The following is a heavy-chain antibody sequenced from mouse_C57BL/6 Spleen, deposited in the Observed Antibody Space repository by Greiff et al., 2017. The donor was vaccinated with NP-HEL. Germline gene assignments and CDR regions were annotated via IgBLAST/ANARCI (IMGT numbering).Heavy chain of an antibody. V-gene: IGHV1-26*01. CDR2: INPNNGGT. Sequence: VQLQQSGPELVKPGASVKISCKASGYTFTDYYMNWVKQSHGKSLEWIGDINPNNGGTSYNQKFKGKATLTVDKSSSTAYMELRSLTSEDSAVYYCARLGFYYYGSSLYYFDYWGQGTTLTVSS. D-gene: IGHD1-1*01. CDR3: ARLGFYYYGSSLYYFDY. CDR1: GYTFTDYY. J-gene: IGHJ2*01.